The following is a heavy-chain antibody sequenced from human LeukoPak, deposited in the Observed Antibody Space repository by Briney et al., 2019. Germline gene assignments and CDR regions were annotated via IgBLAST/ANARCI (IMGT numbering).Heavy chain of an antibody. CDR3: ARADCGSDGYGY. Sequence: PAETLSLTCSVSGGSISSHYWSWIRQPAGKGLEWIGRIYSNGNTNYNPSLKSRVTMSVDTSKNQFSLKLNSVTAADTAVYYCARADCGSDGYGYWGQGTLVTASS. CDR1: GGSISSHY. V-gene: IGHV4-4*07. CDR2: IYSNGNT. J-gene: IGHJ4*02. D-gene: IGHD2-21*02.